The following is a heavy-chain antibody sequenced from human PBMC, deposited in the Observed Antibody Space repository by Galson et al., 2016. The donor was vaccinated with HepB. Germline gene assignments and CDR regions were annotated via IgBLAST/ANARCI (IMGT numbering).Heavy chain of an antibody. D-gene: IGHD3-10*01. Sequence: SVKVSCKASGGPFSSYAITWVRQAPGQGLEWMGGIIPIFGAGNYAKKFQGRVTITADESTSTAYMELSSLRSDDTAVYYCAASRGGFGETGPSYWGQGSLVTVSS. CDR2: IIPIFGAG. CDR3: AASRGGFGETGPSY. J-gene: IGHJ4*02. CDR1: GGPFSSYA. V-gene: IGHV1-69*13.